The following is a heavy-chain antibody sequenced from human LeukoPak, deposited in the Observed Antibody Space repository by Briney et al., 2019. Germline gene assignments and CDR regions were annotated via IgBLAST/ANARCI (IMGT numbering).Heavy chain of an antibody. V-gene: IGHV1-8*01. D-gene: IGHD3-10*01. Sequence: ASVKVSCKASGYTFTSYDINWVRQATGQGLEWMGWMNPNSGNTGYAQKFQGRVTMTRNTSISTAYMELSSLRSEDTAVYYCARSITMVRGVPFGYWGQGTLVTVSS. CDR1: GYTFTSYD. CDR2: MNPNSGNT. CDR3: ARSITMVRGVPFGY. J-gene: IGHJ4*02.